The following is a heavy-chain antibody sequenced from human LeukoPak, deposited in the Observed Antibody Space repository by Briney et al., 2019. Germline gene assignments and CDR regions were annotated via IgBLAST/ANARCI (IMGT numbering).Heavy chain of an antibody. J-gene: IGHJ4*02. CDR3: ARTDYNDSSAYYDY. Sequence: PGQGLEWMGIINPSGGSTNYAQKFQGRVTMTRDTSTSTVYMELSSLRSEDTAVYSCARTDYNDSSAYYDYWGQGSLVTVSS. CDR2: INPSGGST. D-gene: IGHD3-22*01. V-gene: IGHV1-46*01.